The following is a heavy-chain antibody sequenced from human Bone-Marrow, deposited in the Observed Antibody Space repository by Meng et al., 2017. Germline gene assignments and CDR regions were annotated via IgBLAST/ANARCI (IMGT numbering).Heavy chain of an antibody. CDR2: ISGDST. CDR3: AKLSRLVIMANGMDV. D-gene: IGHD3-9*01. J-gene: IGHJ6*02. CDR1: GFTVSSNE. V-gene: IGHV3-38-3*01. Sequence: GESLKISCAASGFTVSSNEMSWVRQAPGKGLEWVSSISGDSTYYADSVKGRFTISRDNSKNTLYLQMNSLRAEDTAVYYCAKLSRLVIMANGMDVWGQGTTVTVSS.